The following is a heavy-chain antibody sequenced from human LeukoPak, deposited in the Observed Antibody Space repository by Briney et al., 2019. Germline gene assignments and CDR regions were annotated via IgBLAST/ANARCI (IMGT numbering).Heavy chain of an antibody. J-gene: IGHJ4*02. CDR2: IYYSGST. D-gene: IGHD1-26*01. CDR3: ARFVNSGSLIGLDY. Sequence: SETLSLTCTVFGGSISSYYWGWIRQPPGKGLEWIGYIYYSGSTNYNPSLKSRVTISVDTSKNQFSLKLSSVTAADTAVYYCARFVNSGSLIGLDYWGQGTLVTVSS. V-gene: IGHV4-59*01. CDR1: GGSISSYY.